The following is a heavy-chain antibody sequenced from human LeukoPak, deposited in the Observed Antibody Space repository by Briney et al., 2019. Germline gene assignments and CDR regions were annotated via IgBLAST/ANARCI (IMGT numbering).Heavy chain of an antibody. CDR3: ARGRITMVRGVRRYYGMDV. D-gene: IGHD3-10*01. J-gene: IGHJ6*04. Sequence: SETLSLTCAVYGGSFSGYYWSWIRQPPGKGLEWIGEINHSGSTNYNPSLKSRVTISVDTSENQFSLKLSSVTAADTAVYYCARGRITMVRGVRRYYGMDVWGKGTTVTVSS. CDR2: INHSGST. V-gene: IGHV4-34*01. CDR1: GGSFSGYY.